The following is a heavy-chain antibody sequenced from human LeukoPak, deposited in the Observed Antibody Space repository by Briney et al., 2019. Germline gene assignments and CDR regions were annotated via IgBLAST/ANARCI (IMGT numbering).Heavy chain of an antibody. J-gene: IGHJ4*02. CDR2: IYHSGST. Sequence: SETLSLTCTVSGGSISSYYWSWIRQPPGKGLEWIGYIYHSGSTYYNPSLKSRVTISVDRSKNQFSLKLSSVTAADTAVYYCARDSSFGGATGLWGQGTLVTVSS. D-gene: IGHD1-26*01. V-gene: IGHV4-59*12. CDR3: ARDSSFGGATGL. CDR1: GGSISSYY.